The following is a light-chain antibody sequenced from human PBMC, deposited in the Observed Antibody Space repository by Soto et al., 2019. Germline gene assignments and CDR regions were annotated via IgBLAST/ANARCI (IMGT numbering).Light chain of an antibody. CDR1: SRDVGGYNS. Sequence: QSVLTQPRSVSGSPGQAVTISCTGTSRDVGGYNSVSWYRQKPGKAPDLIIYDVGQRPSGVPDRFSGSKSGNSASLTISGLQTEDEAYYYCCSYAGSKTLYVLGSGTKVTVL. J-gene: IGLJ1*01. CDR3: CSYAGSKTLYV. V-gene: IGLV2-11*01. CDR2: DVG.